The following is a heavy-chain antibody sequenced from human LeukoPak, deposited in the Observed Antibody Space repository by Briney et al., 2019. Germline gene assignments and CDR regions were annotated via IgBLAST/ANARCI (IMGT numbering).Heavy chain of an antibody. D-gene: IGHD3-10*01. J-gene: IGHJ4*02. V-gene: IGHV3-74*01. Sequence: AGGSLRLSCAASGFTCSRYWIQWVRQAPGKGLVWVSRINSDGSRTTYADSVKGRFTISRDNAKNSLYLQMNSLRAEDTAVYYCARLLPPYYGSGSYGVDYWGQGTLVTVSS. CDR1: GFTCSRYW. CDR2: INSDGSRT. CDR3: ARLLPPYYGSGSYGVDY.